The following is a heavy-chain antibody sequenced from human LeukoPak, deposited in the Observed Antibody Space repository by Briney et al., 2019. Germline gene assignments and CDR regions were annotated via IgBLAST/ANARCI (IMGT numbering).Heavy chain of an antibody. D-gene: IGHD6-13*01. CDR3: ARLHSTYLDY. Sequence: PSETLSLTCAVYGGPFSGYYWSWIRQPPGKGLEWIGEINHSGSTIYNPSLKSRVTISVDTSKNQFSLKLSSVTAADTAVYYCARLHSTYLDYWGQGTLVTVSS. CDR2: INHSGST. CDR1: GGPFSGYY. J-gene: IGHJ4*02. V-gene: IGHV4-34*01.